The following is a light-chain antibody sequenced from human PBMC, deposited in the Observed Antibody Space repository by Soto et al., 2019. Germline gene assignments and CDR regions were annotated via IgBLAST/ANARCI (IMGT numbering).Light chain of an antibody. CDR1: QSVSSN. CDR2: GAS. J-gene: IGKJ2*01. Sequence: EIVMTQSPATLSVSPGERATLSCRASQSVSSNLAWYQQKPGQAPRLLIYGASTRATVIPARFSASGSGTEFTLNISSLQSQDFAIYYSQSYNNWPYTFGQGTKLEIE. V-gene: IGKV3-15*01. CDR3: QSYNNWPYT.